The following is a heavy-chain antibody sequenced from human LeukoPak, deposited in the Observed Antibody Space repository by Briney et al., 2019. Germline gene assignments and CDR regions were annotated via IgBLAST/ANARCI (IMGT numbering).Heavy chain of an antibody. CDR2: ISYDGSNK. V-gene: IGHV3-30*18. CDR1: GFTFSSYG. Sequence: GGSLRLSCAASGFTFSSYGMHWVRQAPGKGLEWVAVISYDGSNKYYADSVKGRFTISGDNSKNTLYLQMNSLRAEDTAVYYCAKDRLPYYYDSSGYYSPPDYWGQGTLVTVSS. CDR3: AKDRLPYYYDSSGYYSPPDY. J-gene: IGHJ4*02. D-gene: IGHD3-22*01.